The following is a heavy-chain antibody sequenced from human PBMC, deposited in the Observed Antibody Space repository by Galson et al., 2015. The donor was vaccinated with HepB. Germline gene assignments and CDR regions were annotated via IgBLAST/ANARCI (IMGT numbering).Heavy chain of an antibody. CDR2: ISSSGYTI. V-gene: IGHV3-11*01. D-gene: IGHD1-20*01. J-gene: IGHJ4*02. CDR3: ARAGGYNWNYFDY. Sequence: SLRLSCAASGFTFSDYYMNWIRQAPGKELEWLSYISSSGYTIYYADSVKGRFTISRDNAKNSLYLQMDSLRAEDTAVYYCARAGGYNWNYFDYWGQGTLVTVSS. CDR1: GFTFSDYY.